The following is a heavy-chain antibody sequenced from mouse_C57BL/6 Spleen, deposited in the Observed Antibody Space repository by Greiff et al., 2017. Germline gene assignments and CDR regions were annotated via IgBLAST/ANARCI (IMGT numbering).Heavy chain of an antibody. D-gene: IGHD3-3*01. CDR1: GYAFSSYW. CDR2: IYPGDGDT. CDR3: ARSGDRGLYLDY. Sequence: VQLQESGAELVKPGASVKISCKASGYAFSSYWMNWVKQRPGKGLEWIGQIYPGDGDTNYNGKFKGKATLTADKSSGTAYMQLSSLTSEDSAVYFCARSGDRGLYLDYWGQGTTLTVSS. V-gene: IGHV1-80*01. J-gene: IGHJ2*01.